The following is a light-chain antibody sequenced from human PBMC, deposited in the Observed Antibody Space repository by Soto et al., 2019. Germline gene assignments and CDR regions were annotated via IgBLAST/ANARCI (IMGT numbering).Light chain of an antibody. Sequence: EIVWTQSPGTLSLSPGETATLSCRAMQSVSSRYLAWSQQKPGQPPRPLIYGASSRATGIPDRFSGSGSGIDFTLNISRLEPEDFAVYYCQQYGSSPLTFGGGTKVEIK. CDR1: QSVSSRY. CDR3: QQYGSSPLT. J-gene: IGKJ4*01. V-gene: IGKV3-20*01. CDR2: GAS.